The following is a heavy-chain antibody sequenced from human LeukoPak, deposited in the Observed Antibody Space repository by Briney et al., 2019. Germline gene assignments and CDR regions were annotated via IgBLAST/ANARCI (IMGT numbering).Heavy chain of an antibody. V-gene: IGHV1-46*01. Sequence: ASVKVSCKASGYTFTSYYMHWVRQAPGQRLEWMGIINPSGGSTSYAQKFQGRVTMTRDTSTSTVYMELSSLTSEDTAVFYCARGGTYYYDSSGLIYFDYWGQGTLVTVSS. CDR2: INPSGGST. D-gene: IGHD3-22*01. J-gene: IGHJ4*02. CDR1: GYTFTSYY. CDR3: ARGGTYYYDSSGLIYFDY.